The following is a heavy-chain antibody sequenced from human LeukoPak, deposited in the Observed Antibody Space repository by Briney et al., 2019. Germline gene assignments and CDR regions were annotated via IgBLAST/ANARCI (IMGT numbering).Heavy chain of an antibody. D-gene: IGHD3-10*01. J-gene: IGHJ4*02. V-gene: IGHV3-74*01. Sequence: GGSLRLSCAASGFTFNNYWMHWVRHAPGKGLVRVSHINSDGSSTTYADSVKGRFTISRDNAKNTLYLQMNSLRAEDTAVYYCARDRGLSLDYWGQGTLVTVSS. CDR3: ARDRGLSLDY. CDR1: GFTFNNYW. CDR2: INSDGSST.